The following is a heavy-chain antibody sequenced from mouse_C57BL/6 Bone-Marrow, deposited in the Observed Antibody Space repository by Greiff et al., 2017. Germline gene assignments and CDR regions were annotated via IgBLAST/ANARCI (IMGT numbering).Heavy chain of an antibody. J-gene: IGHJ1*03. V-gene: IGHV1-15*01. CDR1: GYTFTDYE. Sequence: VQLQQSGAELVRPGASVTLSCKASGYTFTDYEMHWVKQTPVHGLEWIGAIDPETGGTAYNQKFKGKAILTADKSSSTAYMELRSLTSEDSPVYYSARDTTVVYWYFEVWGTETTVTVSS. CDR2: IDPETGGT. CDR3: ARDTTVVYWYFEV. D-gene: IGHD1-1*01.